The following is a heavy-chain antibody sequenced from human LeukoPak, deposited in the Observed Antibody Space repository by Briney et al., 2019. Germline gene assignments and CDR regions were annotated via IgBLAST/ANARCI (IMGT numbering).Heavy chain of an antibody. Sequence: SVKGRFTISRDNAKNSLSLQMNSLRAEDTAVYYCARPLLYYYGSETYFSFDPWGQGTLVTVSS. V-gene: IGHV3-21*01. J-gene: IGHJ5*02. D-gene: IGHD3-10*01. CDR3: ARPLLYYYGSETYFSFDP.